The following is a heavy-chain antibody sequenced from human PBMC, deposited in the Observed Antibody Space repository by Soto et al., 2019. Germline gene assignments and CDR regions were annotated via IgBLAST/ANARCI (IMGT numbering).Heavy chain of an antibody. CDR3: AREEGYCGGGSCFRSAFDL. CDR1: GFTFSIYS. J-gene: IGHJ3*01. D-gene: IGHD2-15*01. V-gene: IGHV3-21*01. CDR2: ISSSSSYI. Sequence: GGSLRLSCAASGFTFSIYSMNWVRQAPGKGLEWVSSISSSSSYIYYADSVKGRFTISRDNAKNSLYLQMNSLRAEDTAVYYCAREEGYCGGGSCFRSAFDLWGQGTVVTVSS.